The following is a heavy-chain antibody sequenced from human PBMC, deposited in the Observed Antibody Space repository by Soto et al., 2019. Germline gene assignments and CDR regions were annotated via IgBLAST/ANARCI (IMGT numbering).Heavy chain of an antibody. V-gene: IGHV3-23*01. CDR2: ISVTGGST. D-gene: IGHD6-13*01. CDR3: AKQPPGSSCGAFDI. Sequence: EVQLLESGGGLVQPGGSLRLSCPPSGFTFTTYAMSWARQAPGKGREWVSAISVTGGSTYSEASVKGRFTISRDNSKNTLYLQMNSLGAEDTAVYYCAKQPPGSSCGAFDIWGQGTRVTVSS. CDR1: GFTFTTYA. J-gene: IGHJ3*02.